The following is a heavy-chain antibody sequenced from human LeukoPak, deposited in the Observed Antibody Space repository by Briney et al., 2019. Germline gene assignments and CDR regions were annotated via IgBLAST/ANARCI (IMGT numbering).Heavy chain of an antibody. Sequence: SETLSLTCTVSGGSITYYYWSWIRQPPGKGLEWIGYISNRGNIDYNPSLKSRATISADTSKNRFSLTLKSVTATDTAVYYCARDRALDYWGQGILVTVSS. J-gene: IGHJ4*02. CDR3: ARDRALDY. D-gene: IGHD3-10*01. CDR1: GGSITYYY. CDR2: ISNRGNI. V-gene: IGHV4-4*08.